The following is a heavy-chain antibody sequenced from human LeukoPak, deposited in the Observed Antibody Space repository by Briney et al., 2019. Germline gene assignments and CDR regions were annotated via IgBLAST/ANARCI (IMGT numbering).Heavy chain of an antibody. Sequence: PGRSLRLSCAASGFTFSSYALHWVRQAPGKGLEWVAIVSHDESNKDYADSVRGRFTISRDNSNNTLFLQMNSLRPEDTAVYYCARAGDCSSTNCYRPFDYWGQGTLVTVSS. V-gene: IGHV3-30*04. CDR3: ARAGDCSSTNCYRPFDY. D-gene: IGHD2-2*01. CDR2: VSHDESNK. J-gene: IGHJ4*02. CDR1: GFTFSSYA.